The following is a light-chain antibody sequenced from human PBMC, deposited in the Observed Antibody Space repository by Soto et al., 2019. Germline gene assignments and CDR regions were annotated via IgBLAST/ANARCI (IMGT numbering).Light chain of an antibody. J-gene: IGKJ2*01. Sequence: EIVLTQSPGTLSLSPGERVTLSCRASQKISSNYLAWYQQKPGQPPRLLIYGTSSRATGIPDRISGAGSGTDFTLTISRLEPEDFAVYYCHHYGASPYTFGQGTKLEMK. CDR1: QKISSNY. CDR3: HHYGASPYT. V-gene: IGKV3-20*01. CDR2: GTS.